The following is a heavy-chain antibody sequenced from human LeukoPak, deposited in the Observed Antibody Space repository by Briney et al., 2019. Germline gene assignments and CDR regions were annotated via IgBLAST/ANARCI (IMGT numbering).Heavy chain of an antibody. CDR2: IIPIFGTA. J-gene: IGHJ4*02. CDR1: GGTFISYA. Sequence: ASVKVSCKASGGTFISYAISWVRQAPGQGLERMGGIIPIFGTANYAQKFQGRVTITADESTSTAYMELSSLRSEDTAVYYCVYDSSGLHFDYWGQGTLVTVSS. V-gene: IGHV1-69*01. CDR3: VYDSSGLHFDY. D-gene: IGHD3-22*01.